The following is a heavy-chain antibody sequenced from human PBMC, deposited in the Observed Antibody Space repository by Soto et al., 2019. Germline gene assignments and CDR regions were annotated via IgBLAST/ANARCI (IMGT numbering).Heavy chain of an antibody. V-gene: IGHV4-59*01. Sequence: SLTCTVSGASISSSYWSWIRQSPGKGLEWIGYVFYSGSTNYNPSLKSRVTISVDTSKNQFSLKLKSVTAADTAVYYCARGYYDRSGQSNNFDIWAQGTMGTVSS. CDR3: ARGYYDRSGQSNNFDI. D-gene: IGHD3-10*02. J-gene: IGHJ3*02. CDR1: GASISSSY. CDR2: VFYSGST.